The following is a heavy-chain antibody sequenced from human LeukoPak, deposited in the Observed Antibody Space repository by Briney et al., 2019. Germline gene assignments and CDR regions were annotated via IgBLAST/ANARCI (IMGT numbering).Heavy chain of an antibody. CDR2: INASGGNT. CDR1: GFSVPNYA. J-gene: IGHJ4*02. CDR3: ARDSKVGARYFSDY. V-gene: IGHV3-23*01. D-gene: IGHD3-9*01. Sequence: GGPLRLSCGGSGFSVPNYAMSWVRQAPGKGLEWVSDINASGGNTYYADSVKGRFIVSRDISKNTVYLQMSSLRAGDTAVYYCARDSKVGARYFSDYWAQGALVTVSS.